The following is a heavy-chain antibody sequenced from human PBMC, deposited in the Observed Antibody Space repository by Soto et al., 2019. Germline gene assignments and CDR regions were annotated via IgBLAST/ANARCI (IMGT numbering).Heavy chain of an antibody. CDR2: IYYSGST. CDR3: ARDRQNWFDP. J-gene: IGHJ5*02. Sequence: QVQLQESGPGLVKPSETLSLTCTVSGGSISSYYWSWIRQPPGKGLEWIGYIYYSGSTNYNPSLKRRVTISVDTSKNQFSLKLSSVTAADTAVYYCARDRQNWFDPWGQGTLVTVSS. V-gene: IGHV4-59*01. CDR1: GGSISSYY.